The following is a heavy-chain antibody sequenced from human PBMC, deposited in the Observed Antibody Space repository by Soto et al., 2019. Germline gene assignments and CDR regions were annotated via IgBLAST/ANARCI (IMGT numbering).Heavy chain of an antibody. D-gene: IGHD3-22*01. J-gene: IGHJ3*02. Sequence: QVQLVQSGAEVKKPGSSVKVSCKASGGTFSSYAISWVRQAPGQGLEWMGGIIPIFGTANYAQKFQGRVTITADEYTSTAYMELSSLRSEDTAVYYCARSTYYYDSSGYRYAFDIWGQGTMVTVSS. CDR1: GGTFSSYA. CDR3: ARSTYYYDSSGYRYAFDI. CDR2: IIPIFGTA. V-gene: IGHV1-69*01.